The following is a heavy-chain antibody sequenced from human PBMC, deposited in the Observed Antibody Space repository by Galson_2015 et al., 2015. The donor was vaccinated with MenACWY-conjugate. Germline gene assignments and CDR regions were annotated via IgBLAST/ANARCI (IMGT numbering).Heavy chain of an antibody. Sequence: SLRLSCAVSGFNFSTYGLAWVRQAPGKGLGWVSAISGSGTTKYDADSVKGRFTISRDNSKNTLYLLMNSLRAEDTAVYYCAKNRFGGRPYYFDYWGQGTLVTVSS. CDR2: ISGSGTTK. V-gene: IGHV3-23*01. CDR3: AKNRFGGRPYYFDY. D-gene: IGHD2-15*01. J-gene: IGHJ4*02. CDR1: GFNFSTYG.